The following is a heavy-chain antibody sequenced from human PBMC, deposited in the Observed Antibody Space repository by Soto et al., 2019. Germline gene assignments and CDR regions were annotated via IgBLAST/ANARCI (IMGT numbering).Heavy chain of an antibody. V-gene: IGHV4-30-2*01. CDR2: IYHSGST. CDR3: ARGVSTVPYFDY. Sequence: SETLSLTCAVSGGSISSGGYSWSWIRQLPGKGLEWIGYIYHSGSTYYNPSLKSRVTISVDRSKNQFSLKLSSVTAADTAVYYCARGVSTVPYFDYWGQGTLVTVSS. D-gene: IGHD4-17*01. J-gene: IGHJ4*02. CDR1: GGSISSGGYS.